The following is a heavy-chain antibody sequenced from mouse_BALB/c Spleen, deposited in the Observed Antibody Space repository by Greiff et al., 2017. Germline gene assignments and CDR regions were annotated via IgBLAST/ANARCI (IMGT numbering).Heavy chain of an antibody. J-gene: IGHJ3*01. CDR1: GFTFSDYY. Sequence: EVQVVESGGGLVKPGGSLKLSCAASGFTFSDYYMYWVRQTPEKRLEWVATISDGGSYTYYPDSVKGRFTISRDNAKNNLYLQMSSLKSEDTAMYYCARGLYDGYSSAYWGQGTLVTVSA. CDR3: ARGLYDGYSSAY. V-gene: IGHV5-4*02. CDR2: ISDGGSYT. D-gene: IGHD2-3*01.